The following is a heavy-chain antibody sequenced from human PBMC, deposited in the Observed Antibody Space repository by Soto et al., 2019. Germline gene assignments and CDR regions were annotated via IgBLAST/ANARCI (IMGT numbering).Heavy chain of an antibody. V-gene: IGHV3-49*03. D-gene: IGHD3-22*01. CDR2: IRSKAYGGTT. J-gene: IGHJ6*02. CDR3: TREGPLHYYDSSGYHNYYYYGMDV. Sequence: PGGSLRLSCTASGFTFGDYAMSWFRQAPGKGLEWVGFIRSKAYGGTTEYAASVKGRFTISRDDSKSIAYLQMNSLKTEDTAVYYCTREGPLHYYDSSGYHNYYYYGMDVWGQGTTVTVSS. CDR1: GFTFGDYA.